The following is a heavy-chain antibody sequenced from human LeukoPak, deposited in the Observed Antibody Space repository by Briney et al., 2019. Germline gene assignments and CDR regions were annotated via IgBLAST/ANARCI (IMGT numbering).Heavy chain of an antibody. V-gene: IGHV5-51*01. CDR1: GYSFTSYW. Sequence: GESLKISCKGSGYSFTSYWIGWVRQMPGKGLEWMGIIYPGDSDTRYSPSFQGQATISADKSISTAYLQWSSLKASDTAVYYCARTPIAVADKFDYWGQGTLVTVSS. CDR3: ARTPIAVADKFDY. D-gene: IGHD6-19*01. J-gene: IGHJ4*02. CDR2: IYPGDSDT.